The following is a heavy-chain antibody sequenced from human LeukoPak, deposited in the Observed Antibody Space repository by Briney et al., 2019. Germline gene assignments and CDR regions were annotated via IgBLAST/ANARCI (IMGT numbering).Heavy chain of an antibody. Sequence: GGSLRLSCAASGFTFSSYAMHWVRQAPGKGLEWVAVISYDGSNKYYADSVKGRFTISRDNSKNTLYLQMNSLRAEDTAVYYCAASGGSSGWELDYWGQATLVTVSS. V-gene: IGHV3-30-3*01. D-gene: IGHD6-19*01. J-gene: IGHJ4*02. CDR3: AASGGSSGWELDY. CDR2: ISYDGSNK. CDR1: GFTFSSYA.